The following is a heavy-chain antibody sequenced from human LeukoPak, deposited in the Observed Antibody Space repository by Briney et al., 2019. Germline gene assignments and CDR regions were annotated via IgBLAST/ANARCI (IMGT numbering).Heavy chain of an antibody. CDR3: ARGYCSGGSCYHFES. V-gene: IGHV1-2*02. CDR1: GYRFSDYY. D-gene: IGHD2-15*01. CDR2: VNSNSGGT. J-gene: IGHJ4*02. Sequence: ASVKVSCKTSGYRFSDYYMHWVRQAPGQGLEWVGWVNSNSGGTHYAQKFEGRVTMTRDTSISTAYMELSRLKSDDTAVYYCARGYCSGGSCYHFESWGQGTLVTVSS.